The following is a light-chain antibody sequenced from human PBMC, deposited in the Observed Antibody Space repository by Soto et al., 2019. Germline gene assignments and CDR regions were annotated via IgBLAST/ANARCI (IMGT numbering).Light chain of an antibody. V-gene: IGLV1-51*02. Sequence: QSVLTQPPSVSAAPGQKVTISCSGSNSNIGNNYVSWYQHVPGTAPNLLMYETDKRPSGIPDRFSGSKSGTSATLGITGLQTGDEADYYCGTWDSSLSGYVVFGGGTKLTVL. J-gene: IGLJ2*01. CDR3: GTWDSSLSGYVV. CDR1: NSNIGNNY. CDR2: ETD.